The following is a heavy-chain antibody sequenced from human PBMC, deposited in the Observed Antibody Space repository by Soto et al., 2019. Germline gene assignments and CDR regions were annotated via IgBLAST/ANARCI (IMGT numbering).Heavy chain of an antibody. D-gene: IGHD6-13*01. CDR1: GDSVISATYY. V-gene: IGHV4-61*01. Sequence: KASETLSLTCTVSGDSVISATYYWSWIRQPPGKGLEWIGYIYYDGGTTYNSSLKSRVTISTDTSRSQLSLQLTSATPADTAVYYCARVLPGIAAAYGAFDVWGQGTMVTVSS. CDR2: IYYDGGT. CDR3: ARVLPGIAAAYGAFDV. J-gene: IGHJ3*01.